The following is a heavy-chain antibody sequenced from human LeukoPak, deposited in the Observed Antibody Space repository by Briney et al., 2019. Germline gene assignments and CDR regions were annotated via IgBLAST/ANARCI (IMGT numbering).Heavy chain of an antibody. V-gene: IGHV4-4*09. Sequence: SETLSLTCTVSGGSISSYYWSWIRQPPGKGLEWIGYIYTSGSTNYNPSLKSRVTISVDTSKNQFSLKLSSVTAADTAVYYCARRHSITTLGYYYYYMDVWGKGTTVTVSS. CDR1: GGSISSYY. D-gene: IGHD1-1*01. J-gene: IGHJ6*03. CDR3: ARRHSITTLGYYYYYMDV. CDR2: IYTSGST.